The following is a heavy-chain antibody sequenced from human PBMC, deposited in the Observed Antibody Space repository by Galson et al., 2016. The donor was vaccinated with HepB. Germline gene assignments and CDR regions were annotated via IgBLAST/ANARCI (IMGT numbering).Heavy chain of an antibody. CDR2: IDYSGGA. CDR3: ARVSLNYYGMDV. CDR1: GGSVSSFSYY. J-gene: IGHJ6*02. Sequence: ETLSLTCTVSGGSVSSFSYYWSWIRQPPGTALQWIGNIDYSGGANTEPSLKSRVTMSVDTSKSQFSLKLDSVTAADTAVYFCARVSLNYYGMDVWGQGTTVTVSS. V-gene: IGHV4-61*01.